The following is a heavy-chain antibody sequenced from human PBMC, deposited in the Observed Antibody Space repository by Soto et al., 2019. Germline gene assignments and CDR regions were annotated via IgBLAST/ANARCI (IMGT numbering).Heavy chain of an antibody. Sequence: GGSLRLSCAASGFTFSSYGMHWVRQAPGKGLEWVAVIWYDGSNKYYADSVKGRFTISRDNSKNTLYLQMNSLRAEDTAVYYCARDQDVVVPAAIYGTNAKKGEYYYYYMDVWGKGTTVTVSS. D-gene: IGHD2-2*02. J-gene: IGHJ6*03. CDR2: IWYDGSNK. V-gene: IGHV3-33*01. CDR1: GFTFSSYG. CDR3: ARDQDVVVPAAIYGTNAKKGEYYYYYMDV.